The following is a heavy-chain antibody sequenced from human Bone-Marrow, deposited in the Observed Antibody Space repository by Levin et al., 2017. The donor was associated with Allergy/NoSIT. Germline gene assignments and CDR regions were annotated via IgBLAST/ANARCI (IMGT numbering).Heavy chain of an antibody. Sequence: GGSLRLSCAASGFTFSSHAMHWVRQAPGKGLEWVAVISYDGSNKYYADSVKGRFTISRDNSKNTLYLQMNSLRAEDTAVYHCARDIASAGTDYYGMDVWGQGTTVTVSS. V-gene: IGHV3-30-3*01. D-gene: IGHD6-13*01. CDR3: ARDIASAGTDYYGMDV. CDR1: GFTFSSHA. J-gene: IGHJ6*01. CDR2: ISYDGSNK.